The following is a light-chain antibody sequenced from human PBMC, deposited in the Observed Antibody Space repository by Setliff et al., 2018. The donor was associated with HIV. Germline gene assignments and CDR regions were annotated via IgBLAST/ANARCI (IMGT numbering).Light chain of an antibody. V-gene: IGKV1D-13*01. J-gene: IGKJ5*01. Sequence: AIQLTQSPSSLSASVGDRVTITCLASQGITSALAWYQQKPGKPPKLLIYDASTLESGVPSRFSGSGYGTDFSLTISSLQPEDFATYYCQQFNYMISFGQGTRLEIK. CDR3: QQFNYMIS. CDR1: QGITSA. CDR2: DAS.